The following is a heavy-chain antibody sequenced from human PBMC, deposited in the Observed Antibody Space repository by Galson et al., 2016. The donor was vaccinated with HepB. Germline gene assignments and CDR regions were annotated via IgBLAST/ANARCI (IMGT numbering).Heavy chain of an antibody. V-gene: IGHV3-13*04. J-gene: IGHJ4*02. CDR1: GFTFRSYD. CDR3: AKSGFFGELDK. D-gene: IGHD3-10*01. Sequence: SLRLSCAASGFTFRSYDMFWVRQSAGKGLEWVAAIGTLHDSFFPDSVQGRFSISRDNSKNTLFLRMNSVGVEDTAVYFCAKSGFFGELDKWGQGTGVVVSS. CDR2: IGTLHDS.